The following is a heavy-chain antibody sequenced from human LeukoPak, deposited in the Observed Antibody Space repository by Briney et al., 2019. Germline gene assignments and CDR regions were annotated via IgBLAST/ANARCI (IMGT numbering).Heavy chain of an antibody. Sequence: ASVKVSCKVSGYTLTELSMHWVRQAPGKGLEWMGGFDPEDGETIYAQKFQGRVTMTEDTSTDTAYMELSSLRSEDTAVYYCARDWAIVGATKGYFDYWGQGTLVTVSS. J-gene: IGHJ4*02. D-gene: IGHD1-26*01. CDR3: ARDWAIVGATKGYFDY. CDR2: FDPEDGET. V-gene: IGHV1-24*01. CDR1: GYTLTELS.